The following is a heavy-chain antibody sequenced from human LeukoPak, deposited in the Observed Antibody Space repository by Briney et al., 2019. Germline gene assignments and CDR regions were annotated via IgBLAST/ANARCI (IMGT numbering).Heavy chain of an antibody. Sequence: GGSLRLSCAASGFTFSPYTMSWVRQAPGTGLEWVSSISSSSSYIYYGDSVKGRFTISRDNAKNSLSLQMNSLRAEDTAVYYCARESGAYSSGWSIDYWGQGTLVTVSS. V-gene: IGHV3-21*01. CDR2: ISSSSSYI. CDR3: ARESGAYSSGWSIDY. J-gene: IGHJ4*02. CDR1: GFTFSPYT. D-gene: IGHD6-19*01.